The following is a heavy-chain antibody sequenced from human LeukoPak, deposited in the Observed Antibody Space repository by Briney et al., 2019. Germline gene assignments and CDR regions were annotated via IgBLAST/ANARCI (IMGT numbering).Heavy chain of an antibody. CDR3: ARGRPIYIAAAGAQRGCYFDY. V-gene: IGHV4-34*01. D-gene: IGHD6-13*01. J-gene: IGHJ4*02. Sequence: SSETLSLTCAVYGGSFSGYYWSWIRQPPGKGLEWIGEINHSGSTNYNPSLKSRVTISVDTSKNQFSLKLSSVTAADTAVYYCARGRPIYIAAAGAQRGCYFDYWGQGTLVTVSS. CDR1: GGSFSGYY. CDR2: INHSGST.